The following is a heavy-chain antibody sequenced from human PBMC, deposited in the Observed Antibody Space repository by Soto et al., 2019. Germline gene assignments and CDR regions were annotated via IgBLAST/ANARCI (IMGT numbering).Heavy chain of an antibody. CDR3: ARALEIWGSYRRGVSWFDP. D-gene: IGHD3-16*02. CDR2: IYYSGST. J-gene: IGHJ5*02. CDR1: GGSISSSSYY. V-gene: IGHV4-39*01. Sequence: SETLSLTCTVSGGSISSSSYYWGWIRQPPGKGLEWIGSIYYSGSTYYNPSLKSRVTISVDTSKNQFSLKLSSVTAADTAVYYCARALEIWGSYRRGVSWFDPWGQGTLVTVSS.